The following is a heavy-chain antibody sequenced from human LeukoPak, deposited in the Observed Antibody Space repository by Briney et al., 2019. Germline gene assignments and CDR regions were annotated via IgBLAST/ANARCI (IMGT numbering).Heavy chain of an antibody. CDR1: GGSISSYY. Sequence: SEILSLTCTVSGGSISSYYWSWIRQPPGKGLEWIGYIYYSGSTNYNPSLKSRVTISVDTSKNQISLKLTSVTAADTAVYYCARAPVGAFDIWGQGTMVTVSS. CDR3: ARAPVGAFDI. J-gene: IGHJ3*02. V-gene: IGHV4-59*01. CDR2: IYYSGST. D-gene: IGHD2-15*01.